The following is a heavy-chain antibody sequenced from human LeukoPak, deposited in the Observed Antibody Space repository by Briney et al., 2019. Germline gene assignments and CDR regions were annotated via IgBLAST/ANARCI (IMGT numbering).Heavy chain of an antibody. CDR2: IRYDGSNK. Sequence: GGSLRLSCAASGFTFSSYGMHWVRQAPGKGLEWVAFIRYDGSNKYYADSVKGRFTISRDNSKNTLYLQMNSLRAEDTAVYYCAKDLESFVVVVAATGYWGQGTLVTVSS. D-gene: IGHD2-15*01. V-gene: IGHV3-30*02. CDR3: AKDLESFVVVVAATGY. CDR1: GFTFSSYG. J-gene: IGHJ4*02.